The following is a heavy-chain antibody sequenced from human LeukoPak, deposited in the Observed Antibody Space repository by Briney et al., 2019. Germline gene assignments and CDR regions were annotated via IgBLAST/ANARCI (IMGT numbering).Heavy chain of an antibody. V-gene: IGHV4-39*01. J-gene: IGHJ6*02. Sequence: ASETLSLTCTVSGGSISSSSYYWGWIRQPPGKGLEWIGSIYYSGSTYYNPSLKSRVTISVDTSKNQFSLKLSSVTAADTAVYYCATVSPFGIAVYYGMDVWGQGTTVTVSS. D-gene: IGHD6-13*01. CDR1: GGSISSSSYY. CDR2: IYYSGST. CDR3: ATVSPFGIAVYYGMDV.